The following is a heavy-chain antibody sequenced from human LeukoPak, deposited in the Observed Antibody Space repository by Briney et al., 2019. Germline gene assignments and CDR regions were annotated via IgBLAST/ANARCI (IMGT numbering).Heavy chain of an antibody. J-gene: IGHJ4*02. V-gene: IGHV1-8*02. CDR2: MKSNNGHT. Sequence: ASVKVSCRASGGTFSSYAISWVRQATGQGLEWMGWMKSNNGHTGYAQKFQGRVTMTRDTSISTAYMELSGLRSEDTAVYYCARDQEAFDYWGQGTLVTVSS. CDR1: GGTFSSYA. CDR3: ARDQEAFDY.